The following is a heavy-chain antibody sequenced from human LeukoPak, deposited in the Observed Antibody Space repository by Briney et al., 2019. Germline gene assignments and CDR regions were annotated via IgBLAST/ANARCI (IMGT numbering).Heavy chain of an antibody. D-gene: IGHD4-11*01. CDR1: GYTFTSYD. J-gene: IGHJ4*02. V-gene: IGHV1-8*01. CDR3: ARADYSGYFFDY. Sequence: ASVKVSCKASGYTFTSYDINWVRQATGQGLEWMGWMNPNSGNTGYAQKFQGRVTITTDESTSTAYMELSSLRSEDTAVYYCARADYSGYFFDYWGQGTLVTVSS. CDR2: MNPNSGNT.